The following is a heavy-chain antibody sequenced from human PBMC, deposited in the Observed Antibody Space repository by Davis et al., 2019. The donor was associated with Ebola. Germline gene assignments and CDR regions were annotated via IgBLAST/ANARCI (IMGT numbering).Heavy chain of an antibody. CDR2: IKEDGSEK. Sequence: PGGSLRLSCAASGFTFRSYWMSWVRQAPGKGLECVAHIKEDGSEKLEVDSVKGRFTISRDNAKDSLYLQMNSLRAEDTAVYYCARGSRNMDVWGQGTTVTVSS. J-gene: IGHJ6*02. CDR3: ARGSRNMDV. V-gene: IGHV3-7*03. CDR1: GFTFRSYW.